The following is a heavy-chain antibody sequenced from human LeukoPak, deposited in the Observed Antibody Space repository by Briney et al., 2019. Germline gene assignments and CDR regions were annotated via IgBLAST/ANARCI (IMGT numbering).Heavy chain of an antibody. V-gene: IGHV3-23*01. Sequence: GGSLRLSCAASGFTFNNYGMSWVRQAPGKGLEWVSGISGSGGNTYYRDSVKGRFTISRDNFKNTLHLQMNGLRAEDTAVYYCAKIWNPITMVRGVIDYWGQGTLVTVSS. CDR1: GFTFNNYG. J-gene: IGHJ4*02. CDR2: ISGSGGNT. CDR3: AKIWNPITMVRGVIDY. D-gene: IGHD3-10*01.